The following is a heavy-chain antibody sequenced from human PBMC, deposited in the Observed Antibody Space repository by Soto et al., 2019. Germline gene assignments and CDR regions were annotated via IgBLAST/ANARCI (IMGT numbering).Heavy chain of an antibody. J-gene: IGHJ4*02. D-gene: IGHD3-22*01. CDR3: ARDRHYYDSSGYLDNYFDY. CDR2: IWYDGSNK. CDR1: GFPFSSYG. V-gene: IGHV3-33*01. Sequence: GGSLRLSCAASGFPFSSYGMHWVRQAPGKGLEWVAVIWYDGSNKYYADSVKGRFTISRDNSKNTLYLQMNSLRAEDTAVYYCARDRHYYDSSGYLDNYFDYWGQGTLVTVSS.